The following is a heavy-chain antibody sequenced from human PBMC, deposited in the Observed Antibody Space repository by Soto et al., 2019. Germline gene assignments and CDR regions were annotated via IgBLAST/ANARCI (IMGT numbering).Heavy chain of an antibody. J-gene: IGHJ6*02. CDR1: GFTFSSYG. V-gene: IGHV3-30*03. Sequence: PGGSLRLSCAASGFTFSSYGMHWVRQAPGKGLEWVAVISYDGSNKYYADSVKGRFAISRDNSKNTLYLQMNSLRAEDTAVYYCAGPESMDVWGQGTTVTVS. CDR2: ISYDGSNK. CDR3: AGPESMDV.